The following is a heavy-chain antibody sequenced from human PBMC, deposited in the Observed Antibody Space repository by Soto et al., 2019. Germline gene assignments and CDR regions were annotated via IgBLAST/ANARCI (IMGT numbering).Heavy chain of an antibody. CDR2: ISYDGRNK. J-gene: IGHJ4*02. CDR1: GFTFSSYA. Sequence: QVQLVESGGGVVQPGRSLRLSCAASGFTFSSYAMHWVRQAPGKGLEWVAVISYDGRNKYYAYSVKCRFTISRDNSKNTLYLQMTSLRAEDTAVYYCASLSYDSSGPIDYWGQGTLVTVSS. V-gene: IGHV3-30*04. D-gene: IGHD3-22*01. CDR3: ASLSYDSSGPIDY.